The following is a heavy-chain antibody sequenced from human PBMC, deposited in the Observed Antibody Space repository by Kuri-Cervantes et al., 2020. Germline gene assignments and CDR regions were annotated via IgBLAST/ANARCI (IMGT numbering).Heavy chain of an antibody. D-gene: IGHD2-15*01. J-gene: IGHJ4*02. CDR3: ARIPCTGGRCYPDY. CDR2: IFSIDEK. CDR1: GGSISTYYW. Sequence: ETLSLTCTVSGGSISTYYWSWIRQPPGKAPEWLAHIFSIDEKSYSTSLRSRLTISKDTSKSQVVLTMTNMDPVDTATYYCARIPCTGGRCYPDYWGQGTLVTVSS. V-gene: IGHV2-26*01.